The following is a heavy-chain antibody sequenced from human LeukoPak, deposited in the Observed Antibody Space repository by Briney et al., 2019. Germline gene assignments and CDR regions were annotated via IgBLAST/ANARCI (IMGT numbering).Heavy chain of an antibody. J-gene: IGHJ4*02. Sequence: GGSLRLSCAASGITFSSYAMRWVRQAPGKGLEWVSAISGSGGSTYHADSVKGRFTISRDNAKNALYLQMNRLRAEDTAVYYCAKDLHYGSADYWGQGTLVTVSS. V-gene: IGHV3-23*01. CDR1: GITFSSYA. CDR3: AKDLHYGSADY. D-gene: IGHD3-10*01. CDR2: ISGSGGST.